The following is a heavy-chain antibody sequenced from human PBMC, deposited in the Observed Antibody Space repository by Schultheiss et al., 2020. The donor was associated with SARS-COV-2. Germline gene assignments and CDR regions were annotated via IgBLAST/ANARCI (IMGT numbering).Heavy chain of an antibody. CDR2: IYTSGST. Sequence: SQTLSLTCAVSGGSISSGSYYWSWIRQPAGKGLEWIGRIYTSGSTNYNPSLKSRVTISVDTSKNQFSLKLSSVTAADTAVYYCARGKLGIAARRGWFDPWGQGTLVTVSS. D-gene: IGHD6-6*01. CDR1: GGSISSGSYY. CDR3: ARGKLGIAARRGWFDP. V-gene: IGHV4-61*02. J-gene: IGHJ5*02.